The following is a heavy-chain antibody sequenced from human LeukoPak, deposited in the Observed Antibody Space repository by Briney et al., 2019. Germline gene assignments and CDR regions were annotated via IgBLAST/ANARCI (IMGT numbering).Heavy chain of an antibody. D-gene: IGHD3-16*02. CDR1: GGSISSYY. V-gene: IGHV4-59*08. J-gene: IGHJ4*02. CDR2: IYYSWST. CDR3: ARGGGYRYYFDY. Sequence: SETLSLTCTVSGGSISSYYWSWIRQPPGKGLEWIGYIYYSWSTNYNPSLKSRVTISVDTSKNHFSLKLSSVTAADTAVYYCARGGGYRYYFDYWGQGTLVTVSS.